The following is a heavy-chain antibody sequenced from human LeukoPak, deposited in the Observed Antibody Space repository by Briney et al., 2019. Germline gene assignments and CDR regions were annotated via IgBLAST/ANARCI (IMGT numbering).Heavy chain of an antibody. D-gene: IGHD3-22*01. CDR3: ARVDSSGYYFNY. CDR1: GGSISSSSYY. CDR2: IYYSGST. V-gene: IGHV4-39*01. J-gene: IGHJ4*02. Sequence: SETLSLTCTVSGGSISSSSYYWGWIRQPPGKGLEWIGSIYYSGSTYYNPSLKSRVTISVDKSRNQFSLKLSSVTAADTAVYYCARVDSSGYYFNYWGQGTLVTVSS.